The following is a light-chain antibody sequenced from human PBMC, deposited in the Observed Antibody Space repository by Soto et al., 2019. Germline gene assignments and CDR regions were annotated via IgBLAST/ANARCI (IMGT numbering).Light chain of an antibody. Sequence: DIQMTQSPSTLSASVGDRVTITCRASQNINTWLAWYQQKPGKAPKLLIYDASSLEGGVPSRFSGSGSGTEFTLSISSLQPDDFATYYCQQYNNYSFGQGTKVEIK. CDR2: DAS. V-gene: IGKV1-5*01. CDR1: QNINTW. J-gene: IGKJ1*01. CDR3: QQYNNYS.